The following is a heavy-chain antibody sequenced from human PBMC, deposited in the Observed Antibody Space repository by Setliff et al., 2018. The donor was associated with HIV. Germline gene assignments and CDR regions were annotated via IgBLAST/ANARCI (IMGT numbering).Heavy chain of an antibody. CDR1: GGPSTDHY. CDR3: AKLLPAADMAREIDS. D-gene: IGHD2-2*01. Sequence: PSETLSLTCAVYGGPSTDHYWGWIRQPPGKGLEWIGNFYYSGSSHYNPPLKSRVTISVDTSKNQFSLKLISVSAADTAVYYCAKLLPAADMAREIDSWGQGTLVTVSS. J-gene: IGHJ4*02. CDR2: FYYSGSS. V-gene: IGHV4-34*01.